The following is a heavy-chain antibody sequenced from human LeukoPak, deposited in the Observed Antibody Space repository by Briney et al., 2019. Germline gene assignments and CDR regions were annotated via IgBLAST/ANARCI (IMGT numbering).Heavy chain of an antibody. Sequence: SETLSLTCAVYGGSFSGYYWGWIRQPPGKGLEWIGSIYHSGSTYYNPSLKSRVTISVDTSKNQFSLKLSSVTAADTAVYYCARGYSYGYPLRDWGQGTLVTVSS. D-gene: IGHD5-18*01. J-gene: IGHJ4*02. CDR1: GGSFSGYY. V-gene: IGHV4-38-2*01. CDR3: ARGYSYGYPLRD. CDR2: IYHSGST.